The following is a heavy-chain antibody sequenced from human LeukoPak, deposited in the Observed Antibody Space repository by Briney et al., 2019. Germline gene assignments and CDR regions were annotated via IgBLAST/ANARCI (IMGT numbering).Heavy chain of an antibody. D-gene: IGHD3-22*01. Sequence: SETLSLTCAVYGGSFSGYYWSWIRQPPGKGLEWIGEINHSGSTNYNPSLKSRVTISVDTSKNQFSLKLSSVTAADTAVYYCASARGDYDSSGYYYYYMAVWGKGTTVTVSS. CDR3: ASARGDYDSSGYYYYYMAV. CDR2: INHSGST. J-gene: IGHJ6*03. V-gene: IGHV4-34*01. CDR1: GGSFSGYY.